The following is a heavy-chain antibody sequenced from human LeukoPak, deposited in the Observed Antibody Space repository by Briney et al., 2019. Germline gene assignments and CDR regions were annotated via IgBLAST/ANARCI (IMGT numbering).Heavy chain of an antibody. CDR2: VSASGGRT. D-gene: IGHD1-1*01. CDR3: AKDSTRTGTNYFDF. J-gene: IGHJ4*02. V-gene: IGHV3-23*01. CDR1: GFTFSSHD. Sequence: GGSLRLSCAASGFTFSSHDMSWVRQAPGKGLDWVSAVSASGGRTYDADSVKGRSTISRDNSKNTVYLQMNSLRAEDTAVYYCAKDSTRTGTNYFDFWGQGTLVTVSS.